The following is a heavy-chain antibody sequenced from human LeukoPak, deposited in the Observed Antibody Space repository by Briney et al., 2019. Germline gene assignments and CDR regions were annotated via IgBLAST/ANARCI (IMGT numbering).Heavy chain of an antibody. J-gene: IGHJ4*02. V-gene: IGHV3-48*04. CDR3: ARTVDSSAGNDY. CDR2: ITSGSTTI. Sequence: PGGSLRLSCEASGFNFNSHTMGWVRQAPGKGLEWISSITSGSTTIYYGDSVRGRFTVSRDNAKNSLYLQMNSLRAEDTAVYYCARTVDSSAGNDYWGQGTLVTVSS. D-gene: IGHD3-22*01. CDR1: GFNFNSHT.